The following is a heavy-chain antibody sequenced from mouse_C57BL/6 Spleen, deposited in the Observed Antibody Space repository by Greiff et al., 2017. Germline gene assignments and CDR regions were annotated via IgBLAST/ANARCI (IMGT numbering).Heavy chain of an antibody. D-gene: IGHD2-4*01. V-gene: IGHV1-50*01. CDR3: ARGHDYDGADY. J-gene: IGHJ2*01. CDR1: GYTFTSYW. Sequence: VQLQQPGAELVKPGASVKLSCKASGYTFTSYWMQWVKQRPGQGLEWIGEIDPSDSYTNYNQKFKGKATLTVDTSSSTAYMQLSSLTSEDSAVYYCARGHDYDGADYWGQGTTLTFSS. CDR2: IDPSDSYT.